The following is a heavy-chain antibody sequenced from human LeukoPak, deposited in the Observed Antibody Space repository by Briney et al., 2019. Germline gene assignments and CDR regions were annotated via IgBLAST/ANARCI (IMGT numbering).Heavy chain of an antibody. CDR3: AKDPWVGYYDSSGYLDY. J-gene: IGHJ4*02. Sequence: GGSLRLSCAASGFTFSSYAMSWVRQAPGKGLEWVSAISGSGGSTYYADSAKGRFTISRDNSKNTLYLQMNSLRAEDTAVYYCAKDPWVGYYDSSGYLDYWGQGTLVTVSS. V-gene: IGHV3-23*01. D-gene: IGHD3-22*01. CDR2: ISGSGGST. CDR1: GFTFSSYA.